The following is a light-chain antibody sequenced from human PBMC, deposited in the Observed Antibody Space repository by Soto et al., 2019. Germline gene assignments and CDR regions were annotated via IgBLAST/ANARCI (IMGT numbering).Light chain of an antibody. CDR3: QQYNSWPPIT. CDR1: QTVNNK. CDR2: GAS. V-gene: IGKV3-15*01. Sequence: EILMTQSPATLSVSPGERATLSCRATQTVNNKVVWYQHKPGQAPRLIIYGASTRATGIPARFSGSGSGTEFTLSISSLQSEDFAVYYCQQYNSWPPITFGQGTRLEIK. J-gene: IGKJ5*01.